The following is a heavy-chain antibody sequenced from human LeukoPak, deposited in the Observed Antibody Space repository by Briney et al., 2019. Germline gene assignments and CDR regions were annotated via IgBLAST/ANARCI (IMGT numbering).Heavy chain of an antibody. CDR3: ARVSRSRSSGWALFDY. J-gene: IGHJ4*02. CDR1: GGSISSGGYS. D-gene: IGHD6-19*01. V-gene: IGHV4-30-2*01. CDR2: IYHSGST. Sequence: SQTLSLTCAVSGGSISSGGYSWSWIRQPPGKGLEWIGYIYHSGSTYYNPSLKTRVTISVHRSKNQFSLKLSSVTAAATAVYSCARVSRSRSSGWALFDYWGQGTLVTVSS.